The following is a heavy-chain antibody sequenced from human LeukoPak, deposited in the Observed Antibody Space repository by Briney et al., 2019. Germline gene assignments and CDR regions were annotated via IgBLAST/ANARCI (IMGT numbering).Heavy chain of an antibody. CDR2: INHRGST. CDR1: GGSFSGYY. Sequence: SETLSLTCAVYGGSFSGYYWSWIRQPPGKGLEWIGEINHRGSTNYNPSLKSRVTISVDTSKNQFSLKLSSVTAADTAVYYCARGLSTTVVLYYWGQGTLVTVSS. D-gene: IGHD4-23*01. CDR3: ARGLSTTVVLYY. J-gene: IGHJ4*02. V-gene: IGHV4-34*01.